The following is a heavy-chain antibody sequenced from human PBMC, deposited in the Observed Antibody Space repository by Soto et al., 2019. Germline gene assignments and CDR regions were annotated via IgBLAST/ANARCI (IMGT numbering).Heavy chain of an antibody. J-gene: IGHJ6*02. CDR3: ARDAELVVGSMDV. CDR1: GGSISSGDYS. Sequence: SETLSLTCTVSGGSISSGDYSWSWIRQPPRKGLEWIGYIHYTGNTYYSPSLKSRVTMSLDTSKNQFSLRLSSVTAADSAVYYCARDAELVVGSMDVWGQGTTVTVSS. D-gene: IGHD6-6*01. V-gene: IGHV4-30-4*01. CDR2: IHYTGNT.